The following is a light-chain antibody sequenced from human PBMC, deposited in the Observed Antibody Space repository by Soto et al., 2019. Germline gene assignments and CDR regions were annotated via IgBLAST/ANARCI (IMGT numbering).Light chain of an antibody. V-gene: IGLV1-47*01. CDR3: GAWDGSLSVL. J-gene: IGLJ2*01. Sequence: QSVLTQPPSASGTPGQRVTISCSGSSSNIGSNYVYWYQQLPGTAPKLLIYTTNQRPSGVPDRFSGSKSGTSASLAISGLRSEDEAEYYCGAWDGSLSVLFGGGTKLTVL. CDR1: SSNIGSNY. CDR2: TTN.